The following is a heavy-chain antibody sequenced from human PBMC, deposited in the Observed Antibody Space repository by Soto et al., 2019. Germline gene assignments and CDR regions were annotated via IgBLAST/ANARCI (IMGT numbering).Heavy chain of an antibody. J-gene: IGHJ4*02. CDR3: AKDFGDSSPFGY. CDR2: LKKDGSEE. CDR1: GFSISSDW. D-gene: IGHD2-21*02. V-gene: IGHV3-7*03. Sequence: GGSLRLSCTASGFSISSDWMNWVRQAPGKGLEWVAILKKDGSEEFYVDSVKGRFTISRDNAKNSVYLQMNSLKAEDTAVYYCAKDFGDSSPFGYWGQGALVTVS.